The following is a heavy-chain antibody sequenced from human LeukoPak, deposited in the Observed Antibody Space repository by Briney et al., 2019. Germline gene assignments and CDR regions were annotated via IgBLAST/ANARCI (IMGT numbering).Heavy chain of an antibody. CDR3: ASNPFYYSNLRPYYYYYMDV. V-gene: IGHV3-21*01. Sequence: GGSLRLSCAASGFTFSSYSMNWVRQAPGKGLEWVSSISSSSSYIYYADSVKGRFTISRDNAKNSLYLQMNSLRAEDTAVYYCASNPFYYSNLRPYYYYYMDVWGKGTTVTISS. CDR1: GFTFSSYS. D-gene: IGHD4-11*01. CDR2: ISSSSSYI. J-gene: IGHJ6*03.